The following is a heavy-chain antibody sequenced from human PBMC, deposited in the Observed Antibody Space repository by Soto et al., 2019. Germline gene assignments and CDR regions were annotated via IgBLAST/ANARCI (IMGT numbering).Heavy chain of an antibody. CDR1: GFTFSIYW. CDR2: IKQDGSEK. CDR3: ARVPWGGVSGPTLYYSGMDV. D-gene: IGHD1-7*01. Sequence: PGGSLRLSCAASGFTFSIYWMSWVRQAPGKGLEWVANIKQDGSEKYYVDSVKGRFTISRDNAKNSLYLQMNSLRAEDTAVYYSARVPWGGVSGPTLYYSGMDVWGQGTTVTVSS. V-gene: IGHV3-7*01. J-gene: IGHJ6*02.